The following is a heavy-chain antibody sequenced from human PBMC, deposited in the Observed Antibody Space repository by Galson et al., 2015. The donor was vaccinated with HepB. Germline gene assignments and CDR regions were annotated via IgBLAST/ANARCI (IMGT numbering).Heavy chain of an antibody. D-gene: IGHD1-26*01. CDR2: FDPEDGET. CDR1: GYTLTELS. J-gene: IGHJ3*02. Sequence: SVKVSCKVSGYTLTELSMHWVRQAPGKGLEWMGGFDPEDGETIYAQKFQGRVTMTEDTSTDTAYMELSSLRSEDTAVYYCATVNSGSYSHDAFDIWGQGTMVTVSS. V-gene: IGHV1-24*01. CDR3: ATVNSGSYSHDAFDI.